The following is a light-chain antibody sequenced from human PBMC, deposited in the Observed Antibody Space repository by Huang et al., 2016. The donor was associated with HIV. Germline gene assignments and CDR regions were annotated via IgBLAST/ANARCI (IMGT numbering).Light chain of an antibody. J-gene: IGKJ2*01. CDR3: QSYNSFST. Sequence: DIQMTQSPSTLSSSVGDRVTLTCRASQSISSWLAWYQQKPGKAPKLLIYKASNLESGVSSRFSGSGSGTEFTLTISSLQPDESATYWCQSYNSFSTFGQGTKL. V-gene: IGKV1-5*03. CDR2: KAS. CDR1: QSISSW.